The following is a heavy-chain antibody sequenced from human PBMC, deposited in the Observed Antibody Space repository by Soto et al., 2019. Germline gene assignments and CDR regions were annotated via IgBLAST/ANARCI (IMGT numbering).Heavy chain of an antibody. J-gene: IGHJ4*02. CDR3: AREQGAFTFIRGDVDY. CDR1: GFNFRDYS. CDR2: IRRKDYGGTT. D-gene: IGHD3-10*01. Sequence: SLRLSCTASGFNFRDYSMCWFRQAPGNGLEWISFIRRKDYGGTTEYAASVKDRFTISRDDSNNIVYLQMNSLKTEDTAMYYCAREQGAFTFIRGDVDYWGQGTLVTVSS. V-gene: IGHV3-49*03.